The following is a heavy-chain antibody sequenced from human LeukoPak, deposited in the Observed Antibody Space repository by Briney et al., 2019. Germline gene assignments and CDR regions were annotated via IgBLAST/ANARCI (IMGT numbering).Heavy chain of an antibody. CDR1: GGSISSSGYY. CDR3: ARGSDYYDSSGLGY. Sequence: SETLSLTCTVSGGSISSSGYYWGWIRQPPGKGLEWIGSIHYSGSTYYNPSLNSRVTISIDTSKNQFSLKLSFVTAADTAMYYCARGSDYYDSSGLGYWGQGTLVTVSS. J-gene: IGHJ4*02. D-gene: IGHD3-22*01. CDR2: IHYSGST. V-gene: IGHV4-39*07.